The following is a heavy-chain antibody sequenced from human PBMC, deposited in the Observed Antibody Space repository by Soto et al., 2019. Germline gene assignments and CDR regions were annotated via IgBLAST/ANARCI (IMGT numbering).Heavy chain of an antibody. V-gene: IGHV1-3*01. Sequence: QVLFVQSGAEVKNPGASVKVSCKASGYSITSHAIHWVRQAPGQRLEWMAYIIAGSGDIRYSQNVQGRVTLTKDMSANTVYMELRRLTVEDTAVYYCARGEYRRLQKTNWFDPWGQGTQVTVSS. J-gene: IGHJ5*02. D-gene: IGHD3-16*01. CDR2: IIAGSGDI. CDR1: GYSITSHA. CDR3: ARGEYRRLQKTNWFDP.